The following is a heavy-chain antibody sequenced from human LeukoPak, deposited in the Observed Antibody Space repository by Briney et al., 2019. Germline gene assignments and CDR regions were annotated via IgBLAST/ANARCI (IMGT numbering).Heavy chain of an antibody. Sequence: SQTLSLTCTVSGGSISSGSYYWSWIRQPAGKGLEWIGRIFTSGSTKYNPSLKSRVTISVDTSKNQFSLKLSSVTAADTAVYYCAREGKITMVRGVHWYFDLWGRGTLVTVSS. CDR3: AREGKITMVRGVHWYFDL. D-gene: IGHD3-10*01. CDR2: IFTSGST. J-gene: IGHJ2*01. V-gene: IGHV4-61*02. CDR1: GGSISSGSYY.